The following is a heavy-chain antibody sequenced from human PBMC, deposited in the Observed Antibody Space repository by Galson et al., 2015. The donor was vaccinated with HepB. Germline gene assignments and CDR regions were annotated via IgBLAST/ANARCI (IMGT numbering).Heavy chain of an antibody. D-gene: IGHD6-13*01. Sequence: SVKVSCKASGYTFTSYGISWVRQAPGQGLEWMGWISAYNGNTNYAQKLQGRVTMTTDTSTSTAYMELRSLRSDDTAVYYCARDNLAADDNWFDPWGQGTLVTVSS. CDR1: GYTFTSYG. J-gene: IGHJ5*02. CDR2: ISAYNGNT. CDR3: ARDNLAADDNWFDP. V-gene: IGHV1-18*01.